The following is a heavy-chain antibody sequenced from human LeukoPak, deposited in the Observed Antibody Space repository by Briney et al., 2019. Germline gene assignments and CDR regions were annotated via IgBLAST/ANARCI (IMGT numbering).Heavy chain of an antibody. CDR2: IYSGGNT. Sequence: PGGSLRLSCAASEFTVSSNYMRWVRQAAGKGLQWVSVIYSGGNTYYADSVKGRFTISRDNSKNTLYLQMNSLRAEDTAVYYCAKDLGYSGYDYFDYWGQGTLVTVSS. J-gene: IGHJ4*02. CDR1: EFTVSSNY. D-gene: IGHD5-12*01. V-gene: IGHV3-53*05. CDR3: AKDLGYSGYDYFDY.